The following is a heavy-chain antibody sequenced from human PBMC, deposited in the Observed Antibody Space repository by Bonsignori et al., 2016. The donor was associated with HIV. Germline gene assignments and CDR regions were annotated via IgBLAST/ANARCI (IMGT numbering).Heavy chain of an antibody. V-gene: IGHV3-15*01. J-gene: IGHJ3*02. CDR3: TTSPGGAGAFDI. Sequence: VRQMPGKGLEWVGRIKSKTDGGTTDYAAPVKGRFTISRDDSKHAVSANEQPETEDTAVYYCTTSPGGAGAFDIWGQGTMVTVSS. CDR2: IKSKTDGGTT. D-gene: IGHD2-8*02.